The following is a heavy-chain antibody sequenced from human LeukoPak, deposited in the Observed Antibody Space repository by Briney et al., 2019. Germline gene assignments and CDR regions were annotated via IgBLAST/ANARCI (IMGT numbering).Heavy chain of an antibody. CDR3: AKTSNHCSSTSCSDY. Sequence: GGSPRLSCAASGFTFSSYAMSWVRQAPGKGLEWVSAISGSGGSTYYADSVKGRFTISRDNSKNTLYLQMNSLRAEDTAVYYCAKTSNHCSSTSCSDYWGQGTLVTVSS. D-gene: IGHD2-2*01. V-gene: IGHV3-23*01. CDR2: ISGSGGST. CDR1: GFTFSSYA. J-gene: IGHJ4*02.